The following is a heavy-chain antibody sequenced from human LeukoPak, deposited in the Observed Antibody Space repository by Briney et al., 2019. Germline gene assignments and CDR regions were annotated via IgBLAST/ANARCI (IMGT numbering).Heavy chain of an antibody. D-gene: IGHD3-22*01. J-gene: IGHJ4*02. CDR3: ARASRYYDSSGYLSFDY. Sequence: GASVKVSCKASGYTFTSYYMHWVRQAPGQGLEWMGIINPSGGSTSYAQKFQGRVTMTRDTSTSTVYMELSSLRSEDTAVYYCARASRYYDSSGYLSFDYWGQGTLVTVSS. CDR2: INPSGGST. V-gene: IGHV1-46*01. CDR1: GYTFTSYY.